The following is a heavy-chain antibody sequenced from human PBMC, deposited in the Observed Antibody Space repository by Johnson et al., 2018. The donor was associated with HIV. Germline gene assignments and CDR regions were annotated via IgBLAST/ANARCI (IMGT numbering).Heavy chain of an antibody. CDR2: VWYDGSNK. D-gene: IGHD1-26*01. V-gene: IGHV3-33*01. J-gene: IGHJ3*02. CDR1: GFTFSNYG. CDR3: ARAGVGAGAFDI. Sequence: QVQLVESGGGVVQPGRSLRLSCVASGFTFSNYGMHWVRQAPGKGLEWVAVVWYDGSNKYYVDSVRGRFTISRDNAKNSLYLQMNSLRAGDTAVYYCARAGVGAGAFDIWGQGTMVTVSS.